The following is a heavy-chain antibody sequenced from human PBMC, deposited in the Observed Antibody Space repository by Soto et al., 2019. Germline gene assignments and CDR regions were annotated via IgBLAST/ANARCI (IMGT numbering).Heavy chain of an antibody. CDR2: IWYDGSNK. CDR1: GFTFSSYG. CDR3: ARGPSRQYYFDY. J-gene: IGHJ4*02. V-gene: IGHV3-33*01. Sequence: QVQLVESGGGVVQPGRSLRLSCAASGFTFSSYGMHWVRQAPGKGLEWVAVIWYDGSNKYYADSVKGRFTISRDNSKNTLYLQLNSLRAEDTAVYYCARGPSRQYYFDYWGQVTLVAVSS.